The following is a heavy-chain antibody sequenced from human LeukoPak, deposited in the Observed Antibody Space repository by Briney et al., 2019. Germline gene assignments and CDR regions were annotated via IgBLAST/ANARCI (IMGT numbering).Heavy chain of an antibody. CDR3: ARSCSSTSCYSSADWFDP. CDR2: IYHRGST. V-gene: IGHV4-4*02. D-gene: IGHD2-2*01. J-gene: IGHJ5*02. CDR1: GGSISSSNW. Sequence: PSETLSLTCAVSGGSISSSNWWSGVRRPPGKGREWMGEIYHRGSTNYNPSLKSPVTISVDKSKNQFSLKLSSVTAADTAVYYCARSCSSTSCYSSADWFDPWGQGTLVTVSS.